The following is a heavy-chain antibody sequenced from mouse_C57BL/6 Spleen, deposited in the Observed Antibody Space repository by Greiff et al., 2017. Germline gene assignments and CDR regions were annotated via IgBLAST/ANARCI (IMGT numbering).Heavy chain of an antibody. Sequence: VQLQQPGAELVKPGASVKVSCKASGYTFTSYWQHRVKQRPGQGLVWIGRFHPSDSDTNYNQKFKGKATLTVDKSSSPAYMQLSSLTSADSAVENCGIGVSGARFAYWGQEKMVIVAA. V-gene: IGHV1-74*01. CDR3: GIGVSGARFAY. CDR1: GYTFTSYW. CDR2: FHPSDSDT. J-gene: IGHJ3*01.